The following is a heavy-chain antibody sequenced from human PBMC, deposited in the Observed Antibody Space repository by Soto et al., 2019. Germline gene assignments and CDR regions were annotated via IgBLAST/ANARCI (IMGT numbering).Heavy chain of an antibody. CDR3: AKDRRCGGDCYHNNWFDP. D-gene: IGHD2-21*02. J-gene: IGHJ5*02. V-gene: IGHV3-23*01. CDR1: GFTFSSYA. Sequence: EVQLLESGGGLVQPGGSLRLSCAASGFTFSSYAMSWVRQAPGQGLEWVSAISGSGGSTYYADSVKGRFTISRDNSKNTLYLQMNSLRAEDTAVYYCAKDRRCGGDCYHNNWFDPWGQGTLVTVSS. CDR2: ISGSGGST.